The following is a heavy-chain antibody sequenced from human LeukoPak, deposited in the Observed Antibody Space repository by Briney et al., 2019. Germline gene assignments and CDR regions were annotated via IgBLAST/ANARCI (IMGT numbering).Heavy chain of an antibody. D-gene: IGHD6-6*01. V-gene: IGHV5-51*01. Sequence: GESLKISCEGSEYSFTSYWIGWVRQMPGKGLEWMGIIFPSDSDTRYSPSFRGQVTISADKSISTAYLQWSSLKASDTAMYYCARHYSSSSGDAFDIWGQGTMVTVSS. CDR3: ARHYSSSSGDAFDI. CDR1: EYSFTSYW. CDR2: IFPSDSDT. J-gene: IGHJ3*02.